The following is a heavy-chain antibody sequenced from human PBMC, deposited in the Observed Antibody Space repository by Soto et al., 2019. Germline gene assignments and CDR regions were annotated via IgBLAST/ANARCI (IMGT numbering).Heavy chain of an antibody. Sequence: QVQLVQSGAEVKKPGASVKVSCKASGYTFTSYGISWVRQAPGQGLEWMGWISAYNGNTNYAQKLQGRVTMTTDTSTSTAYMELRSLRSDDTAVYYCARGRITMVRGVTRENLVYYWGQGTLVTVSS. CDR3: ARGRITMVRGVTRENLVYY. CDR1: GYTFTSYG. CDR2: ISAYNGNT. J-gene: IGHJ4*02. D-gene: IGHD3-10*01. V-gene: IGHV1-18*04.